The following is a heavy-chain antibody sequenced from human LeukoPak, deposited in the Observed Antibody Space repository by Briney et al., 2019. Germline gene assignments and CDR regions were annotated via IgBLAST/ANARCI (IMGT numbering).Heavy chain of an antibody. CDR3: ALPAKGAFFYYYMEV. J-gene: IGHJ6*03. CDR2: ISTYNGNT. D-gene: IGHD2-2*01. V-gene: IGHV1-18*01. CDR1: AYTSPNYG. Sequence: GASVKVSCKASAYTSPNYGITWVRQAPGRGLEWMGWISTYNGNTQYAQKFRGRVTMTTDTPTKTVYMELSNLRSNDTAVYYCALPAKGAFFYYYMEVWGKGTTVTVSS.